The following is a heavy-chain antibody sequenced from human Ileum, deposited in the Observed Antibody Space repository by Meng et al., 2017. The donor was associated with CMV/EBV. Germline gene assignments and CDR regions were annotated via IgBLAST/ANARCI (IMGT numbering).Heavy chain of an antibody. J-gene: IGHJ4*02. CDR3: ARQIRRNIGDYFDF. D-gene: IGHD1-14*01. V-gene: IGHV4-39*01. CDR1: GGSIRSSDYY. Sequence: SGGSIRSSDYYWGWIRQPPGKGLEWIGNVYYSGSTFHNPSLKSRVTMSVDTSKNQFSLKVSSVTAADTAMYYCARQIRRNIGDYFDFWGQGTLVTVSS. CDR2: VYYSGST.